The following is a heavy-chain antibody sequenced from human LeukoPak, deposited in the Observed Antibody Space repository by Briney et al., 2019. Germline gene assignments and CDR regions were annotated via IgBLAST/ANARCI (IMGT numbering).Heavy chain of an antibody. CDR1: GYTLTELS. Sequence: GASVKVSCKVSGYTLTELSMHWVRQAPGQGLEWMGWINPHSGKTGYAQKFQGRVTMTTDTSASTAYMELSSLRSEDTAVYYCARDLGGSYSSETWFDPWGQGTLVTVSS. D-gene: IGHD1-26*01. CDR2: INPHSGKT. V-gene: IGHV1-8*01. CDR3: ARDLGGSYSSETWFDP. J-gene: IGHJ5*02.